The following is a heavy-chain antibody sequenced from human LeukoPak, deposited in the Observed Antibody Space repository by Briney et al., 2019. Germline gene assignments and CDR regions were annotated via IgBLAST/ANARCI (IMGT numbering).Heavy chain of an antibody. CDR1: GFNIGDYY. J-gene: IGHJ4*02. CDR3: VREQWYYFDY. V-gene: IGHV3-11*04. Sequence: GGSLRLSCEVSGFNIGDYYISWIRQAPGKGLEWISYLSSRRDNSIDYADSVKGRFTISRDNAENSAHLQMNNLRVEDTAVYYCVREQWYYFDYWGQGALVTVSS. CDR2: LSSRRDNSI. D-gene: IGHD6-19*01.